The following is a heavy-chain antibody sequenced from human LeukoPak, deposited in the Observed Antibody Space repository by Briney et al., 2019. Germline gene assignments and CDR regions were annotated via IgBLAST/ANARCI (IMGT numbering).Heavy chain of an antibody. CDR2: IYYSGST. CDR3: ARAPYSSSWYYFDY. V-gene: IGHV4-61*08. D-gene: IGHD6-13*01. Sequence: SETLSLTCTVSGGSISSGGYYWSWIRQHPGKGLEWIGYIYYSGSTNYNPSLKSRVTISVDTSKNQFSLKLSSVTAADTAVYYCARAPYSSSWYYFDYWGQGTLVTVSS. J-gene: IGHJ4*02. CDR1: GGSISSGGYY.